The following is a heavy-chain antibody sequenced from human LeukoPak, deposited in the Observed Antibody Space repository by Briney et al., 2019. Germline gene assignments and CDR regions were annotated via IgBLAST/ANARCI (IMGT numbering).Heavy chain of an antibody. Sequence: ASVKVSCKASGYTYTSYYMHWVQQAPGQGLEWMGIINPSGGSTSYAQKFQGRVTMTRDTSTSTVYMELSSLRSEDTAVYYCARDPLGGSYFDYWGQGTLVTVSS. J-gene: IGHJ4*02. CDR1: GYTYTSYY. CDR3: ARDPLGGSYFDY. CDR2: INPSGGST. D-gene: IGHD1-26*01. V-gene: IGHV1-46*01.